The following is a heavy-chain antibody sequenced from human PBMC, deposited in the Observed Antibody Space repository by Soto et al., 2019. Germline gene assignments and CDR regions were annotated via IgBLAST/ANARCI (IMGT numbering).Heavy chain of an antibody. Sequence: PGESLKISCTASGFTFYNTWMSWVRQAPGKGLELVGRVKSKTDGGATDYTAPVKGRVTISRDDSKNTLYLQMNSLQTDDTAVYDCTTDRRSGYDPQFDFLGQGTLVTVSS. CDR3: TTDRRSGYDPQFDF. J-gene: IGHJ4*02. D-gene: IGHD5-12*01. CDR1: GFTFYNTW. V-gene: IGHV3-15*01. CDR2: VKSKTDGGAT.